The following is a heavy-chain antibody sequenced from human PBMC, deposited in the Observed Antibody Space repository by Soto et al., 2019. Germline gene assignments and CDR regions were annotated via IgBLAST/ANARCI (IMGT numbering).Heavy chain of an antibody. Sequence: EVQLVESGGGVVRPGGSLRLSCAASGFTFDDYGMRWVRQVPGKGLEWVSGINWNGGSTGYVDSVKGRFTISRDNAKNSLYLQMNSLRADDPAFYHCARGKIFSSTWPFDYWGQGILVTVSS. CDR1: GFTFDDYG. V-gene: IGHV3-20*01. CDR3: ARGKIFSSTWPFDY. D-gene: IGHD6-13*01. CDR2: INWNGGST. J-gene: IGHJ4*02.